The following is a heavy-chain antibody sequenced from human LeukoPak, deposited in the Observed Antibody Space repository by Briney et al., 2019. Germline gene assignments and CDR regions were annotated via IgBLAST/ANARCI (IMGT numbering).Heavy chain of an antibody. CDR2: ISPDGSRT. CDR3: ARVALGSYNWFDP. CDR1: GFTFSRYW. Sequence: GGSLRLSCAASGFTFSRYWMHWVRQAPGKWLVWVSRISPDGSRTTYADSVKGRFTISRDNAKNTVYMQMNSLRAEDTAVYYCARVALGSYNWFDPWGQGTLVTVSS. J-gene: IGHJ5*02. D-gene: IGHD3-10*01. V-gene: IGHV3-74*01.